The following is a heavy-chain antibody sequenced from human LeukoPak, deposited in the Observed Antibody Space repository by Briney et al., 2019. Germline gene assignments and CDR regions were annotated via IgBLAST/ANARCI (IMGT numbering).Heavy chain of an antibody. Sequence: ASVKVSCKASGYTFTGYYMHWVRQAPGQGLEWMGWINPNSGGTNHAQKFQGRVTMTRDTSISTAYMELSRLRSDDTAVYYCAQGGYYSPGSRTNYWGQGTLVTVSS. CDR2: INPNSGGT. D-gene: IGHD3-3*01. J-gene: IGHJ4*02. V-gene: IGHV1-2*02. CDR3: AQGGYYSPGSRTNY. CDR1: GYTFTGYY.